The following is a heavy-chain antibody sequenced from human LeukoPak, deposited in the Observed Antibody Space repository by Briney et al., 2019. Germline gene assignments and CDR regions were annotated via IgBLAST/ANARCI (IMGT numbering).Heavy chain of an antibody. CDR1: GGSISSYY. J-gene: IGHJ4*02. CDR2: IYYSGST. D-gene: IGHD6-19*01. Sequence: SETLSLTCTVSGGSISSYYWSWIRQPPGKGLEWIGYIYYSGSTNYNPSLKSRVTISVDTSKNQFSLKLSSVTAADTAVYYCASHARIAVASFDYWGQGTLVTVSS. V-gene: IGHV4-59*08. CDR3: ASHARIAVASFDY.